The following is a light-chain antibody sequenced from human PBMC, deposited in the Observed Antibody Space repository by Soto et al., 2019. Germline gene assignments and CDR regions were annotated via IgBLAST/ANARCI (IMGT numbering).Light chain of an antibody. CDR1: SMDVGSYNL. CDR2: EVS. Sequence: SPLTQPPSFSGPLDQSITTSCPGTSMDVGSYNLVSWYQQHPGKAPKLMIYEVSKRPSGVSNRFSGSKSGNTASLTISGLQAEDEADYYCCSYAGSSTQVFGTGTKVTVL. J-gene: IGLJ1*01. CDR3: CSYAGSSTQV. V-gene: IGLV2-23*02.